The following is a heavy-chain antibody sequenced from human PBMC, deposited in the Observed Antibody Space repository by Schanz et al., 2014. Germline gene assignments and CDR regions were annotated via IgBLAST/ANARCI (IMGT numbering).Heavy chain of an antibody. D-gene: IGHD3-10*01. V-gene: IGHV4-59*01. CDR1: GGSISSYY. Sequence: QVQLQESGPGLVKPSETLSLTCTVSGGSISSYYWSWIRQPPGKGLEWIGYIYYSGSTKYNPSLKSRVTISVDTSKNQFSLKLSSVTAADTAVYYCARERGVRGGGVWKVNWFDPWGQGTLVTVSS. CDR2: IYYSGST. CDR3: ARERGVRGGGVWKVNWFDP. J-gene: IGHJ5*02.